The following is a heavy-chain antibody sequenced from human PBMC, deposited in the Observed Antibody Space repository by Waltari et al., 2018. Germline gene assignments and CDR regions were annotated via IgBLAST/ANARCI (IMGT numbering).Heavy chain of an antibody. CDR1: GFTFSSYA. CDR3: ARGKTTVTTGVRLGFDY. V-gene: IGHV3-23*04. Sequence: EVQLVESGGGLVQPGGSLRLSCAASGFTFSSYAMSWVRKTPGKGLEWVSAMGGSGGSTYDADAVKGRFTISRDNSKNKLYLQMNSLRAEDTAVYYCARGKTTVTTGVRLGFDYWGQGTLVTVSS. D-gene: IGHD4-17*01. J-gene: IGHJ4*02. CDR2: MGGSGGST.